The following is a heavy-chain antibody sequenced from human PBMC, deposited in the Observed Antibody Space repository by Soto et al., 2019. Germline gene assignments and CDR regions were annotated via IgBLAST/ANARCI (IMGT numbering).Heavy chain of an antibody. V-gene: IGHV3-73*01. CDR1: GFTFSGSA. Sequence: SLRLSCAASGFTFSGSAMHWVRQASGKGLEWVGRIRSKANSYATAYAASVKGRFTISRDDSKNTAYLQMNSLKTEDTAVYYCTRAYSGSYYLSEPLDYWGQGTLVTVSS. D-gene: IGHD1-26*01. CDR2: IRSKANSYAT. CDR3: TRAYSGSYYLSEPLDY. J-gene: IGHJ4*02.